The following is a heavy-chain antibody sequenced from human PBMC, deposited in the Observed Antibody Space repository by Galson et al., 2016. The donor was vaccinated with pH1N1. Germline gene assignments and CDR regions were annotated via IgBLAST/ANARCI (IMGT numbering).Heavy chain of an antibody. J-gene: IGHJ3*01. CDR3: TRDWGGWFDRVDAFDL. D-gene: IGHD3-16*01. CDR2: INQDGSRK. Sequence: LEWVAKINQDGSRKYYVDSMKGRCTISRDNAKNTLYLQMTSLRVEDTGVYYCTRDWGGWFDRVDAFDLWGQGTMVTVSS. V-gene: IGHV3-7*01.